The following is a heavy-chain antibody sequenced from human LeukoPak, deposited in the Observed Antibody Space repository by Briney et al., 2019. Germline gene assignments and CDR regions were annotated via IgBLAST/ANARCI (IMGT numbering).Heavy chain of an antibody. D-gene: IGHD3-22*01. V-gene: IGHV4-39*01. CDR3: ARHYYDSSGLAYYFDY. CDR2: VRYSGKT. Sequence: SETLSLTCTVSGGSISSSSSYWGWIRQPPGKGLEWIGSVRYSGKTYYNPSLKSRVTMSLDTSKNQFSLRLTSVTAADTAVYSCARHYYDSSGLAYYFDYWSQGTLVTVSS. CDR1: GGSISSSSSY. J-gene: IGHJ4*02.